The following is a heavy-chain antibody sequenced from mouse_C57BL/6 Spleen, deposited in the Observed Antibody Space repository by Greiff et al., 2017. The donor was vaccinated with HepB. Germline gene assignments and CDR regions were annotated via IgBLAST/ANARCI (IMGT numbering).Heavy chain of an antibody. V-gene: IGHV1-80*01. CDR3: ARSGDYYGIAY. CDR1: GYAFSSYW. CDR2: IYPGDGDT. D-gene: IGHD1-1*01. J-gene: IGHJ3*01. Sequence: VKLQQSGAELVKPGASVKISCKASGYAFSSYWMNWVKQRPGKGLEWIGQIYPGDGDTNYNGKFKGKATLTADKSSSTAYMQLSSLTSEDSAVYFCARSGDYYGIAYWGQGTLVTVSA.